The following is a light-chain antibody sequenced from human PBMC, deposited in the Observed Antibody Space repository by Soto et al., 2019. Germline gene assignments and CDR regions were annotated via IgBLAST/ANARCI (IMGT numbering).Light chain of an antibody. CDR2: GAS. Sequence: EIVMTQSPATLSVSPGERATLSCRASQSVSSNLAWYQQKPGQAPRLLIYGASTRANGIPARFSGSGSGTEFTLTIRSLQSEDFAVYYCQQYNNWPLYTFGQGTKLEIK. CDR3: QQYNNWPLYT. CDR1: QSVSSN. J-gene: IGKJ2*01. V-gene: IGKV3-15*01.